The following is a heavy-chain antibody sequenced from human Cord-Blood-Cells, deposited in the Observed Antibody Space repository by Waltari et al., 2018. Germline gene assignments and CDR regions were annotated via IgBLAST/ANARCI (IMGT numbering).Heavy chain of an antibody. CDR1: GFTFVDYA. V-gene: IGHV3-9*01. D-gene: IGHD6-6*01. Sequence: EVQLVESGGGLVQPGRSLRLSCAASGFTFVDYAIHWVPQAPGKGLEWVSGISWNSGSIGYADSVKGRFTISRDNAKNSLYLQMNSLRAEDTALYYCAKGVYSSSFYYFDYWGQGTLVTVSS. CDR3: AKGVYSSSFYYFDY. J-gene: IGHJ4*02. CDR2: ISWNSGSI.